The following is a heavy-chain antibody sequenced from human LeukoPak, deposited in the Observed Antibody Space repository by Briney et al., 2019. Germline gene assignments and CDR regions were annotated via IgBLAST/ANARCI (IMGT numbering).Heavy chain of an antibody. J-gene: IGHJ3*02. CDR2: ISGSGGST. CDR3: AKDGGGIVVVPAAISDAFDI. Sequence: PGGSLRLSGAASGFTFSSYAMSWVRQAPGKGLEWVSAISGSGGSTYYADSVKGRFTISRDNSKNTLYLQMNSLRAEDTAVYYCAKDGGGIVVVPAAISDAFDIWGQGTMVTVSS. D-gene: IGHD2-2*01. CDR1: GFTFSSYA. V-gene: IGHV3-23*01.